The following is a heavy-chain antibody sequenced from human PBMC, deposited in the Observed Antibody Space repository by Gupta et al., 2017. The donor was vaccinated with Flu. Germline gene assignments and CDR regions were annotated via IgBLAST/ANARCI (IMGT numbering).Heavy chain of an antibody. V-gene: IGHV4-38-2*02. J-gene: IGHJ4*02. CDR3: VREGEAVAYY. CDR2: IFHSGST. CDR1: GYFIRRGYY. Sequence: QVQLQESGPGLVKPSATLSLTCSVSGYFIRRGYYWGWIRQPPGKGLEWIGSIFHSGSTFYNASLKSRVTMSVDTTKNEFSLKLTSVTAADTATYYCVREGEAVAYYWGQGMLVIVSS. D-gene: IGHD6-19*01.